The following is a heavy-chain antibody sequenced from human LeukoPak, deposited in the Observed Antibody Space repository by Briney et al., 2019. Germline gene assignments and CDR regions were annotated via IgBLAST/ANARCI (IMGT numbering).Heavy chain of an antibody. J-gene: IGHJ4*02. CDR3: ARNSEDFGDPPEFDF. Sequence: PSETLSLTCTVSGYSINSGYYWAWIRQPPGKGLEWIGSIYSGGNIHYNPSLSSRVTISVDTSKNHISLNLTSVTAADTAVYYCARNSEDFGDPPEFDFWGQGTLVTVSS. CDR1: GYSINSGYY. D-gene: IGHD4-17*01. V-gene: IGHV4-38-2*02. CDR2: IYSGGNI.